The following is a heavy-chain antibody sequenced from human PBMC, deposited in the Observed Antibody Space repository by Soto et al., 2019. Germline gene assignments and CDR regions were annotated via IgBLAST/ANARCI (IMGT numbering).Heavy chain of an antibody. J-gene: IGHJ6*02. CDR2: IYYSGST. CDR1: GGSISSYY. Sequence: PSETLSLTCTVSGGSISSYYWSWIRQPPGKGLEWIGYIYYSGSTNYNPSLKSRVTISVDTSKNQFSLKLSSVTAADTAVYYCARDPAYCGGDCYSRYGMDVWGQGTTVTVSS. CDR3: ARDPAYCGGDCYSRYGMDV. V-gene: IGHV4-59*01. D-gene: IGHD2-21*02.